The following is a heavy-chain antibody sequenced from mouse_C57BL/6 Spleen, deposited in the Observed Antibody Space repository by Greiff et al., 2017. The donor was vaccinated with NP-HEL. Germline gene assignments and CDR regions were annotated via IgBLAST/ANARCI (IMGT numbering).Heavy chain of an antibody. CDR1: GYTFTSYW. CDR3: ARSGSNFYAMDY. Sequence: VQLQQSGAELVMPGASVKLSCKASGYTFTSYWMHWVKQRPGQGLEWIGEIDPSDSYTNYNQKFKGKSTLTVDKSSSTAYMQLSSLTSEDSAVYYCARSGSNFYAMDYWGQGTSVTSPQ. V-gene: IGHV1-69*01. D-gene: IGHD2-5*01. J-gene: IGHJ4*01. CDR2: IDPSDSYT.